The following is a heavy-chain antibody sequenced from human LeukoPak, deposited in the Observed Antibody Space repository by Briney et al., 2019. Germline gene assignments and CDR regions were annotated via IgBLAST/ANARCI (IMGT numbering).Heavy chain of an antibody. Sequence: GGSLRLSCAASGFTFSSYAMNWVRQAPGKGLEWVSSISSSSTYIYYTDSVKGRFTISRDNAKNSLYLQMNSLRAEDTAVYYCARESTVDYFDYWGQGTLVTVSS. V-gene: IGHV3-21*01. J-gene: IGHJ4*02. CDR1: GFTFSSYA. CDR2: ISSSSTYI. CDR3: ARESTVDYFDY. D-gene: IGHD4-11*01.